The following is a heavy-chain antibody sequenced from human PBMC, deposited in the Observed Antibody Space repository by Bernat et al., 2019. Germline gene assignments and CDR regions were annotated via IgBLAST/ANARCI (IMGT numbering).Heavy chain of an antibody. D-gene: IGHD6-19*01. V-gene: IGHV3-33*01. CDR2: IWYDGSNQ. CDR3: ARPFPEYASGWCLDY. CDR1: GFTFSCYA. Sequence: QVQLVESGGGVVQPGGALRLSCAASGFTFSCYALHWVRPAPGKGLEWVAVIWYDGSNQHYADSVKGRFTISRDDSKNTLYLHMNSLRAEDTAVYYCARPFPEYASGWCLDYWGRGTLVTISS. J-gene: IGHJ4*02.